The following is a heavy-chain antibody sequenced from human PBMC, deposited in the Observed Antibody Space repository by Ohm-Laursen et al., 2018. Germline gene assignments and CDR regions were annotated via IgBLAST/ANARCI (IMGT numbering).Heavy chain of an antibody. CDR1: GYTLTGYY. D-gene: IGHD7-27*01. V-gene: IGHV1-2*02. CDR3: ARDLGLVGTNWGYYFNY. J-gene: IGHJ4*02. CDR2: INPNSGGT. Sequence: GASVKVSCKASGYTLTGYYMHWVRQAPGQGLEWMGWINPNSGGTNYAQKFQGRVTMTRDTSISTVYMELSSLRSEDTAVYYCARDLGLVGTNWGYYFNYWGQGTLVTVSS.